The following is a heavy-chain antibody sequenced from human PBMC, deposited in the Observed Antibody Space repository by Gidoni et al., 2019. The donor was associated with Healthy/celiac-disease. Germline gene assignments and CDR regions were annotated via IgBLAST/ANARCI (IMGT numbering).Heavy chain of an antibody. V-gene: IGHV3-21*01. D-gene: IGHD5-12*01. CDR1: GFTFSSYS. J-gene: IGHJ6*03. CDR2: ISSSSSYI. Sequence: EVLPVESGGRLVKPGGSLRLSCAASGFTFSSYSMDWVRQAPGKGLEWVSSISSSSSYIYYADSVKGRFTISRDNAKNSLYLQMSSLRAEDTAVYYCARDLGGYPAGDYYYYMDVWGKGTTVTVSS. CDR3: ARDLGGYPAGDYYYYMDV.